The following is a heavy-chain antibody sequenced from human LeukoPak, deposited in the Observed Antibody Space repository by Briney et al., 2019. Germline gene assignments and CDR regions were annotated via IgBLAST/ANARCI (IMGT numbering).Heavy chain of an antibody. J-gene: IGHJ4*02. CDR2: ISSNGGST. CDR3: AREVNWRFDY. CDR1: GFTFSSYT. V-gene: IGHV3-64*01. Sequence: GGSLRLSCAASGFTFSSYTMYWVRQAPGKGLEYVSAISSNGGSTYYANSVKGRFTISRDNSKNTLYLQMGSLRGEDMAVYYCAREVNWRFDYWGQGTMVTVSS. D-gene: IGHD1-1*01.